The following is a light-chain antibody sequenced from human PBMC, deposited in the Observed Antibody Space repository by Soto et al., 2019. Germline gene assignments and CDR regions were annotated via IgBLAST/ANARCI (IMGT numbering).Light chain of an antibody. CDR2: LNNDGSH. CDR3: QTWGTGFQV. J-gene: IGLJ2*01. Sequence: QSVLTQPPSASASLGASVKLTCTLSSGHSSYAIAWHQKQPAKGPRYLMDLNNDGSHTKGDGIPDRFSGSSSGAERYLIIPGRQSEDESDYYCQTWGTGFQVFGGGTKLTVL. CDR1: SGHSSYA. V-gene: IGLV4-69*01.